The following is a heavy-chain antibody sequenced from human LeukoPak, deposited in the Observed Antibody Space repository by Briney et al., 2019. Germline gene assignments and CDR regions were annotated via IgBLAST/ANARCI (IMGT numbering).Heavy chain of an antibody. CDR2: IYTSGST. V-gene: IGHV4-4*09. CDR3: ARAYCSGGRCYSNWFDP. Sequence: SETLSLTCTVSGGSISSYYWSWIRQPPGKGLEWIGYIYTSGSTNYNPSLKSRVTISVDTSKNQFSLKLSSVTAADTAVYHCARAYCSGGRCYSNWFDPWGQGTLVTVSS. J-gene: IGHJ5*02. D-gene: IGHD2-15*01. CDR1: GGSISSYY.